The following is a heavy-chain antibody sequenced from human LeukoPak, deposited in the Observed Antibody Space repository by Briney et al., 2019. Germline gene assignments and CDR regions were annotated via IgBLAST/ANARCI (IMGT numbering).Heavy chain of an antibody. Sequence: QPGGSLRLSCAASGFTFSDPWMSWVRQAPGKGLEWVANMNQDGSAKGYVDSVKGRFTISRDNARNSLYLQMSSLRPEDTAVYYCATYTHWVAGDVWGQGTTVTVSS. CDR1: GFTFSDPW. CDR2: MNQDGSAK. D-gene: IGHD3-16*01. V-gene: IGHV3-7*01. J-gene: IGHJ6*02. CDR3: ATYTHWVAGDV.